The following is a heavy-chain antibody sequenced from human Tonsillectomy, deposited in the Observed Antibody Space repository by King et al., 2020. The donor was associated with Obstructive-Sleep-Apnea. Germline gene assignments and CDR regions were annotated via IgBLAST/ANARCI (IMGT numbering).Heavy chain of an antibody. D-gene: IGHD5-12*01. CDR1: GFTVSSSH. CDR3: TRGLRYSGYDLDH. J-gene: IGHJ4*02. Sequence: VQLVESGGGLVQPGESLRLSCSVSGFTVSSSHMNWVRQAPGKGLEWVSYIISSGTTIYFADSVKGRFTISRDNAKNSRYLQMNSLRAEDTAVYYCTRGLRYSGYDLDHWGQGTLVTVSS. V-gene: IGHV3-48*04. CDR2: IISSGTTI.